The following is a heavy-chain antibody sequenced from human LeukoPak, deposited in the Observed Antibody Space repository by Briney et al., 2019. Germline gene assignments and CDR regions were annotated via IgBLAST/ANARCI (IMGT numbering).Heavy chain of an antibody. V-gene: IGHV3-66*01. CDR3: ARDPRAYDILTGYSTYYGMDV. J-gene: IGHJ6*02. CDR1: GFTVSSNY. CDR2: IYSGGST. Sequence: RGSLRLSCAASGFTVSSNYMSWVRQAPGKGLEWVSVIYSGGSTYYADSVKGRFTISRDNSKNTLYLQMNSLRAEDTAVYYCARDPRAYDILTGYSTYYGMDVWGQGTTVTVSS. D-gene: IGHD3-9*01.